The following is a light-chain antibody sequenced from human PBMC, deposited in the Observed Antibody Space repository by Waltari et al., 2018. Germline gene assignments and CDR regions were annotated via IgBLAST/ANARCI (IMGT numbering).Light chain of an antibody. CDR1: THNIGNNY. J-gene: IGLJ3*02. V-gene: IGLV1-51*01. CDR3: GTWDSSLSIGV. CDR2: EDN. Sequence: QSVLTQVPSVSAAPGQTVTISCSGSTHNIGNNYVSGYQQFPGTAPRLLIYEDNRRPSGIPDRFSGSKSGASATLGITGLQTGDEANYYCGTWDSSLSIGVLGGGTRVTVL.